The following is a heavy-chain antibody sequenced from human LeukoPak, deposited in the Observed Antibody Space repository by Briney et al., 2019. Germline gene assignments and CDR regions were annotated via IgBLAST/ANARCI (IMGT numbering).Heavy chain of an antibody. Sequence: GASVKLFCKASGYTCTSYGISWVREAPGQGLEWMGWISAYNGNTNYAQKLPGRVTMTTDTSTSTAYMELRSLRSDDTAVYYCARAYSYGQGDYWGQGTLVTVSS. D-gene: IGHD5-18*01. J-gene: IGHJ4*02. V-gene: IGHV1-18*01. CDR1: GYTCTSYG. CDR3: ARAYSYGQGDY. CDR2: ISAYNGNT.